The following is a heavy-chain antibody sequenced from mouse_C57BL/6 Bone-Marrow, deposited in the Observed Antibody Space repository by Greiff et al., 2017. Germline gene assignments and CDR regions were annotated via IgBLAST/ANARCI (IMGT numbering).Heavy chain of an antibody. V-gene: IGHV5-6*01. CDR3: ARLRGGSYIDY. Sequence: EVQLMESGGDLVKPGGSLKLSCAASGFTFSCYGMSWVRQTPDKRLEWVATISRGGSYTYYPDSVKGRFTISRDNAKNTLYLQMSSLTSEDTAMYYCARLRGGSYIDYWGQGTTLTGSS. J-gene: IGHJ2*01. D-gene: IGHD2-12*01. CDR1: GFTFSCYG. CDR2: ISRGGSYT.